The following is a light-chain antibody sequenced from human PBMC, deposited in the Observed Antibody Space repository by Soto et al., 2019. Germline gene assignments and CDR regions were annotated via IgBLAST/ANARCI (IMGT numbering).Light chain of an antibody. CDR2: DAS. J-gene: IGKJ1*01. CDR3: QQYNSPGT. V-gene: IGKV1-13*02. CDR1: QVIRNE. Sequence: AIQMTQSPSSLSASVGDIVTVTCRAIQVIRNELGWYQQKPVKAPKLLIYDASSLESGVPSRFSGSGSGTEFTLTSSSLQPDDFATYYCQQYNSPGTFGQGTKVDIK.